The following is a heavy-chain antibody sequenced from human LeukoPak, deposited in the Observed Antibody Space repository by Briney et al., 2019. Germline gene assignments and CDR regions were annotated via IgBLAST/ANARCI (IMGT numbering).Heavy chain of an antibody. CDR3: AVAASDTGRADVDY. Sequence: VSVKVSCKASGYTFTGYYMHWVRQAPGQGLEWMGWINPNSGGTNYAQKFQGRVTMTRDTSISTAYMELSRLRSDDTAVYYCAVAASDTGRADVDYWGQGTLVTVSS. J-gene: IGHJ4*02. CDR2: INPNSGGT. D-gene: IGHD6-25*01. CDR1: GYTFTGYY. V-gene: IGHV1-2*02.